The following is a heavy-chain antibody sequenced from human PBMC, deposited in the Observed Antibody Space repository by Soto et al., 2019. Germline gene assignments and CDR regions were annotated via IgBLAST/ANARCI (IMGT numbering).Heavy chain of an antibody. CDR2: VKRKTNGGTT. V-gene: IGHV3-15*01. J-gene: IGHJ4*02. CDR1: GFTFTNAW. Sequence: EVQLVESGGGLVKPGGSLRLSCAASGFTFTNAWMSWVRQAPGKGLVWVGRVKRKTNGGTTDYAAPVKDRFNISRDDSKNSLELQINNLKTADTAVDYCATCYGSGTECQEDYLAFWGQGTPVTVSS. CDR3: ATCYGSGTECQEDYLAF. D-gene: IGHD3-10*01.